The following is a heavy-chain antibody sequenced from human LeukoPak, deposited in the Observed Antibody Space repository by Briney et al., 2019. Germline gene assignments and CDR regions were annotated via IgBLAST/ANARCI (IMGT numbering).Heavy chain of an antibody. CDR2: ISSSGNTI. CDR3: ARVGALGSLGY. V-gene: IGHV3-48*04. J-gene: IGHJ4*02. CDR1: GFTFNIFS. D-gene: IGHD1-26*01. Sequence: PGGSLRLSCAASGFTFNIFSMDWVRQVPGKGLEWVSYISSSGNTIYYADSVKGRFTISRDNANNLLYLQMSGLRAEDTAVYYCARVGALGSLGYWGQGILVAVSS.